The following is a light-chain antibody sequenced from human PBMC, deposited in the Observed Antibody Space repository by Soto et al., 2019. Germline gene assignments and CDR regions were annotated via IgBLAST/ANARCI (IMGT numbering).Light chain of an antibody. J-gene: IGLJ1*01. CDR2: DVS. CDR3: TSYTTSFTYV. CDR1: SSDVDGYNF. Sequence: LTQPASVSGSPGQSITISCTGTSSDVDGYNFVSWYQHHPGKAPKLIIYDVSNRPSGVSSRFSGFKSGNTASLTVSGLQAEDEADYYCTSYTTSFTYVFGTGTKAPS. V-gene: IGLV2-14*03.